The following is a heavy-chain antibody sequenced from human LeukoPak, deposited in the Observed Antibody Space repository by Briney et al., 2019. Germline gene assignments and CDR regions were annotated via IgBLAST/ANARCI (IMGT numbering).Heavy chain of an antibody. Sequence: GGSLRLSCAASGFTFSSYAMHWVRQAPGKGLEWVAVISYDGSNKYYADSVKGRFTISRDNSKNTLYLQMNSLRAEDTAVYYCAREVSSGWNWGQGTLVTVSS. J-gene: IGHJ4*02. CDR2: ISYDGSNK. CDR1: GFTFSSYA. V-gene: IGHV3-30-3*01. CDR3: AREVSSGWN. D-gene: IGHD6-19*01.